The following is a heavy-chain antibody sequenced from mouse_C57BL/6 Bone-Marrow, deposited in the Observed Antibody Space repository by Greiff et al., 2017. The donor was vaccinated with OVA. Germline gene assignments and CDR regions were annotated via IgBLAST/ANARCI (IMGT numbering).Heavy chain of an antibody. CDR2: IYPGSGNT. CDR3: ASYPDY. J-gene: IGHJ2*01. CDR1: GYTFTDYY. Sequence: VQLQQSGAELVRPGASVKLSCKASGYTFTDYYINWVKQRPGQGLEWIARIYPGSGNTYYNEKFKGKATLTAEKSSSTAYMQLSLLTSEDSAVYFCASYPDYWGQGTTPTVSS. V-gene: IGHV1-76*01.